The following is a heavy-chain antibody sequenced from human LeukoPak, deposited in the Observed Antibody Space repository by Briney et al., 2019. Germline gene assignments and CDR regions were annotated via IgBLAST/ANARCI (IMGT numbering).Heavy chain of an antibody. CDR2: INPNRGDT. Sequence: ASVKVSCKASGYTFTDYYMHWVRQAPGQGLEWMGWINPNRGDTNYAQKFQGRVTMTRDTSISTAYMELTRLRSDDTAVYYCARSVGYYSSSSCYRPNWFDPWGQGTLVTVSS. CDR3: ARSVGYYSSSSCYRPNWFDP. CDR1: GYTFTDYY. V-gene: IGHV1-2*02. D-gene: IGHD2-2*01. J-gene: IGHJ5*02.